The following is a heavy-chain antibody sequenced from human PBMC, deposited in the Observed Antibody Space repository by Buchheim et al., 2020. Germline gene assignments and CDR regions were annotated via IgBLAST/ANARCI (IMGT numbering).Heavy chain of an antibody. Sequence: QVQLVQSGAEVKKPGASVKVSCKASGYTFTSYYMHWVRQAPGQGLEWMGIINPSGRSTSYAQKFQGKVTMTRDTSTSTVDMELSSLRSEDTAVYYCARGDYDYSWGSYRSSGVLDYWGQGTL. CDR1: GYTFTSYY. D-gene: IGHD3-16*02. V-gene: IGHV1-46*01. CDR3: ARGDYDYSWGSYRSSGVLDY. CDR2: INPSGRST. J-gene: IGHJ4*02.